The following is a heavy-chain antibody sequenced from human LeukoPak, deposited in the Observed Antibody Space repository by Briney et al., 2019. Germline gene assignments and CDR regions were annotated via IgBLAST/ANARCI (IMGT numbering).Heavy chain of an antibody. V-gene: IGHV4-4*09. CDR3: ARRGTDDYYMDV. CDR2: IYPSGST. J-gene: IGHJ6*03. Sequence: SETLSLTYTGTGDSISTYYWGWVRQPPRKELERIGDIYPSGSTNYNPSLKSRVTISVDTSKNQFSLKLSSVTAADTAVYYCARRGTDDYYMDVWGEGTTVTVSS. CDR1: GDSISTYY. D-gene: IGHD3-16*01.